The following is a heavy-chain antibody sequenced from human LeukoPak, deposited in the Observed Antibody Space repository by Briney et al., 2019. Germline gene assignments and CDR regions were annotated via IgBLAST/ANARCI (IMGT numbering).Heavy chain of an antibody. CDR1: GFTFSSYA. D-gene: IGHD1-7*01. CDR2: ISGSGGST. V-gene: IGHV3-23*01. Sequence: GGSLRLSCAASGFTFSSYAMSWVRQAPGKGLEWVSAISGSGGSTYYADSVKGRFTISRDNSKNTPYLQMNSQTAADTAVFYCAKGATTFDYWGQGTLVTVSS. CDR3: AKGATTFDY. J-gene: IGHJ4*02.